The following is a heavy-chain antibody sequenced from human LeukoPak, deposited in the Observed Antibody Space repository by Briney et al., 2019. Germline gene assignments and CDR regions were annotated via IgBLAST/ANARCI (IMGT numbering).Heavy chain of an antibody. J-gene: IGHJ6*03. CDR2: IYSDGRT. CDR3: AREAGWAYMDV. CDR1: GFTVSNKY. V-gene: IGHV3-53*01. Sequence: PGGSLRLSCAASGFTVSNKYMTWVRQAPGKGLEWVSLIYSDGRTYYADSVKGRFTISRDNAKNSLYLQMNSLRAEDTAMYYCAREAGWAYMDVWGKGTTVTVSS. D-gene: IGHD1-26*01.